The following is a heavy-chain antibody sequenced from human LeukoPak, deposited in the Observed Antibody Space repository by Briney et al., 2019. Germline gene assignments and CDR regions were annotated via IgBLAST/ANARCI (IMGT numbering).Heavy chain of an antibody. CDR3: ARVANYDILTGYPAGYFDY. V-gene: IGHV4-34*01. CDR2: INHSGST. D-gene: IGHD3-9*01. J-gene: IGHJ4*02. CDR1: GGSFSGYY. Sequence: SETLSLTCAVYGGSFSGYYWSWIRQPPGKGLEWIGEINHSGSTNYNPSLKSRVTISIDTSKNQFSLRLSSVTAADTAVYYCARVANYDILTGYPAGYFDYWGQGTLVTVSS.